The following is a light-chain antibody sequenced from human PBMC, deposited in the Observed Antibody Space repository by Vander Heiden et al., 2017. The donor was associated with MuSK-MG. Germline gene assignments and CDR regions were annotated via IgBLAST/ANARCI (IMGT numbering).Light chain of an antibody. J-gene: IGKJ2*01. CDR3: QQNKNWLMYT. Sequence: EIVMTQYPATLSVSPGERATLSCRASQSVSSNLAWYQQKPGQAPRLLIYGASTRDTGIPARFSGSGYGTEFTLTISSRQSEDFAVYYCQQNKNWLMYTFGQGTKMEIK. V-gene: IGKV3-15*01. CDR2: GAS. CDR1: QSVSSN.